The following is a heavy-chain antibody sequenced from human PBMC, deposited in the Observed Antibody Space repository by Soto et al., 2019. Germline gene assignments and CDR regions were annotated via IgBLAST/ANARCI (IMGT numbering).Heavy chain of an antibody. CDR1: GGTFSSYA. CDR3: ARVREIGSGDYVGYYYYGMDV. CDR2: IIPIFGTA. Sequence: QVQLVQSGAEVKKPGSSVKVSCKASGGTFSSYAISWVRQAPGQGLEWMGGIIPIFGTANYAQKFQGRVTITADESTSTAYMELSSLRAEDTAVYYCARVREIGSGDYVGYYYYGMDVWGQGTTVTVSS. D-gene: IGHD4-17*01. J-gene: IGHJ6*02. V-gene: IGHV1-69*12.